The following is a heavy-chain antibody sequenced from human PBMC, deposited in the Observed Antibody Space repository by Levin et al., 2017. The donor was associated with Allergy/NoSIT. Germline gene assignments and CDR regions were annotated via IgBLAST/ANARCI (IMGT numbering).Heavy chain of an antibody. D-gene: IGHD3-10*01. CDR3: ARNYYGSGSPEVRYYYYYGMDV. CDR1: GFTFSSYE. CDR2: ISSSGSTI. Sequence: GGSLRLSCAASGFTFSSYEMNWVRQAPGKGLEWVSYISSSGSTIYYADSVKGRFTISRDNAKNSLYLQMNSLRAEDTAVYYCARNYYGSGSPEVRYYYYYGMDVWGQGTTVTVSS. V-gene: IGHV3-48*03. J-gene: IGHJ6*02.